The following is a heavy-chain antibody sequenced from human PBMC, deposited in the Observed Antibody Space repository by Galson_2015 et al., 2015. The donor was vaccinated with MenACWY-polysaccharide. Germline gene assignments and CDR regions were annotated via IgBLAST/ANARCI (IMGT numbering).Heavy chain of an antibody. D-gene: IGHD1-26*01. J-gene: IGHJ4*02. Sequence: LSLTCAVYGGSLSGYYWSWIRQPPGRGLEWIGEINHSGRTTYNPSLKSRITISVDTSQNQFSLKMSSVTAADTAIYYCARGVGARSRFGLWGQGTLVTVSS. CDR3: ARGVGARSRFGL. CDR1: GGSLSGYY. V-gene: IGHV4-34*01. CDR2: INHSGRT.